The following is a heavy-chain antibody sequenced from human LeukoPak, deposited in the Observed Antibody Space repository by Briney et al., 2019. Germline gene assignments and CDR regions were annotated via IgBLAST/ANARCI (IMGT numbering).Heavy chain of an antibody. Sequence: GGSLRLSCAASGFTFSGYAMSWVRQAPGKGLEWVSSISQSATTYYTDSVKGRFTISRDNSKNTLYLQMNSLRAEDTAVYYCARGVRDSSGYLGFDYWGQGTLVTVSS. CDR2: ISQSATT. V-gene: IGHV3-23*01. J-gene: IGHJ4*02. CDR1: GFTFSGYA. D-gene: IGHD3-22*01. CDR3: ARGVRDSSGYLGFDY.